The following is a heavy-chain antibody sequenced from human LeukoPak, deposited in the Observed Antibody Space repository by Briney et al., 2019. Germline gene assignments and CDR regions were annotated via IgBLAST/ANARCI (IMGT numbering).Heavy chain of an antibody. CDR3: ARAGRLLFTKLFDY. V-gene: IGHV4-59*01. J-gene: IGHJ4*02. D-gene: IGHD2-21*01. Sequence: SETLSLTCTVSGGSISSYYWSWIRQPPGKGLEWFGYIYYSGSTNYNPSLKSRVTISVDTSKNQFSLKLSSVTAADTAVYYCARAGRLLFTKLFDYWGQGTLVTVSS. CDR1: GGSISSYY. CDR2: IYYSGST.